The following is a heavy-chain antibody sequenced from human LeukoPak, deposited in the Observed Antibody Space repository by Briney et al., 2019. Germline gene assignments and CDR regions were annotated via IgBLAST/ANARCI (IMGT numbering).Heavy chain of an antibody. V-gene: IGHV3-30*18. J-gene: IGHJ1*01. CDR1: GFTFSSYG. D-gene: IGHD3-16*01. CDR3: AKDDDWGRYKH. CDR2: ISYDGSNK. Sequence: PGRSLRLSCAASGFTFSSYGMHWVRQAPGKGLEWVAVISYDGSNKYYADSVKGRFTISRDNSKNTLYLQMNSLRAEDTAVYYCAKDDDWGRYKHWGQGTLVTVSS.